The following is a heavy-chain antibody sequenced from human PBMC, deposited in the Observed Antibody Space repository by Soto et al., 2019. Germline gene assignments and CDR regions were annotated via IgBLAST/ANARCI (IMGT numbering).Heavy chain of an antibody. Sequence: SETLSLTCTVSGGSISSYYWIWIRQPPGKGLEWIGYIYYSGSTNYNPSLKSRVTISVDTSKNQFSLKLSSVTAADTAVYYCARAGGIAVAEWFDPWGQGTLVTVS. CDR1: GGSISSYY. CDR3: ARAGGIAVAEWFDP. CDR2: IYYSGST. J-gene: IGHJ5*02. V-gene: IGHV4-59*01. D-gene: IGHD6-19*01.